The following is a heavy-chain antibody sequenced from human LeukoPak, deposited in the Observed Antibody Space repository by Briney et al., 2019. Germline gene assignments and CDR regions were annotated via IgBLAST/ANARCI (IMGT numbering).Heavy chain of an antibody. Sequence: GGSLRLSCAASRLTFSGYSMNWVRQAPGKGLEWVSSISSSSSSIYYADSVKGRFTISRDNAKNSLYLQMNSLRAEDTAVYYCAMANPPGISFLEYWGQGTLVTVSS. V-gene: IGHV3-21*01. CDR2: ISSSSSSI. J-gene: IGHJ4*02. D-gene: IGHD2-15*01. CDR3: AMANPPGISFLEY. CDR1: RLTFSGYS.